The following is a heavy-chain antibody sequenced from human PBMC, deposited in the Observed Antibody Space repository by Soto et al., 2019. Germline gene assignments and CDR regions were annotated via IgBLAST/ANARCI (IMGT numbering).Heavy chain of an antibody. Sequence: PGGSLRLSCAASGFTFSDHYIDWVRQEPGKGLEWVGRTRKKGNTYTTDYAASVEGRFTISRDDSKNSLYLQMDSLKSEDTAVYFCARSGSSSSCYDFWGQGTLVTVSS. CDR1: GFTFSDHY. CDR2: TRKKGNTYTT. V-gene: IGHV3-72*01. J-gene: IGHJ4*02. CDR3: ARSGSSSSCYDF. D-gene: IGHD2-2*01.